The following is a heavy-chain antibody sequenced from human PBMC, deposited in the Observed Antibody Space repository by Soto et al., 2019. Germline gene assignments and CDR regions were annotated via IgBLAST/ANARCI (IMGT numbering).Heavy chain of an antibody. V-gene: IGHV4-31*03. Sequence: QVQLQESGPGLVKPSQTLSLTCTVSGVSLNSGDYFWSWVRQLPGKGLEWIGYISYSGRTFYSPIMNSRTTISADPSQNHFSRTMPSVIAADTAVYFCARWTYLYDSSNIRYGGFETWGQATKVTVSS. CDR2: ISYSGRT. CDR3: ARWTYLYDSSNIRYGGFET. D-gene: IGHD3-22*01. CDR1: GVSLNSGDYF. J-gene: IGHJ3*02.